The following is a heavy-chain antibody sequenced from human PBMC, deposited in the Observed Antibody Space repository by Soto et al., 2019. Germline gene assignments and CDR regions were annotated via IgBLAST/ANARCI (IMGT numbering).Heavy chain of an antibody. CDR2: INSDGSST. Sequence: GGSLRLSCAASGFTFSNYWMQWVRQAPGKGLVWVSRINSDGSSTSYADSVKGRFTISRDNAKNTLYLQMNSLRAEDTAVYYCARVRHIVLVPAAIDYWGQGTLVTVSS. V-gene: IGHV3-74*01. D-gene: IGHD2-2*01. J-gene: IGHJ4*02. CDR3: ARVRHIVLVPAAIDY. CDR1: GFTFSNYW.